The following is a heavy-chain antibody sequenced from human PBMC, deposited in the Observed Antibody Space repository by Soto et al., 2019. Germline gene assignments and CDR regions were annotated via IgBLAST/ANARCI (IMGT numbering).Heavy chain of an antibody. V-gene: IGHV4-4*07. CDR2: IYTSGST. D-gene: IGHD2-15*01. Sequence: ASETLSLTCTVSGGSISSYYWSWIRQPAGKGLEWIGRIYTSGSTNYNPSLKSRVTMSVDTSKNQFSLKLSSVTAADTAVYYCARDLGLGYCSGGSCYQGGFDPWGQGTQVTVSS. J-gene: IGHJ5*02. CDR3: ARDLGLGYCSGGSCYQGGFDP. CDR1: GGSISSYY.